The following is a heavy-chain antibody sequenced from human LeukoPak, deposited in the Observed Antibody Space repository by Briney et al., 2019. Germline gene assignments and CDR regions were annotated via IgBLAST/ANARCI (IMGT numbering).Heavy chain of an antibody. CDR2: IYHSGST. J-gene: IGHJ3*02. CDR1: GGSISSGGYY. CDR3: ARDLEVHGHRRAFDI. D-gene: IGHD1-14*01. Sequence: SETLSLTCTVSGGSISSGGYYWRWIRQPPGKGLEWIGYIYHSGSTYYNPSLKSRVTISVDRSKNQFSLKLSSVTAADTAVYYCARDLEVHGHRRAFDIWGQGTMVTVSS. V-gene: IGHV4-30-2*01.